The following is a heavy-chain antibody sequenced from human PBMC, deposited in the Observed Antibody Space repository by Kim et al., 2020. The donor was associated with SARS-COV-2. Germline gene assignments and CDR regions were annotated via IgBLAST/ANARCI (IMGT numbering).Heavy chain of an antibody. J-gene: IGHJ6*02. D-gene: IGHD3-10*01. Sequence: SVKVSCKASGGTFSSYAISWVRQAPGQGLEWMGGIIPIFGTANYAQKFQGRVTITADESTSTAYMELSSLRSEDTAVYYCARDETTMVRGVIITGYYYGMDVWGQGTTVTVSS. V-gene: IGHV1-69*13. CDR1: GGTFSSYA. CDR2: IIPIFGTA. CDR3: ARDETTMVRGVIITGYYYGMDV.